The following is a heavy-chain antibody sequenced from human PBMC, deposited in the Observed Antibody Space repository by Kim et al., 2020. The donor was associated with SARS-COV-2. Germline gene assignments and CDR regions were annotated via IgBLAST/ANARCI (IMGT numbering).Heavy chain of an antibody. Sequence: LESRVTISVDTSKNQFSLKVSSVTAADTAVYYCARDRGYDFWSGYDGMDIWGQGTMVTVSS. CDR3: ARDRGYDFWSGYDGMDI. D-gene: IGHD3-3*01. V-gene: IGHV4-39*07. J-gene: IGHJ3*02.